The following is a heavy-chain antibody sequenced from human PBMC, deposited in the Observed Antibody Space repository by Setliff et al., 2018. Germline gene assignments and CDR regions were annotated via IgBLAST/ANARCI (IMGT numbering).Heavy chain of an antibody. CDR2: IYSSGNI. V-gene: IGHV4-4*09. CDR1: GASISSYY. J-gene: IGHJ5*02. Sequence: SETLSLTCTVSGASISSYYWSWIRQPPGEGLEWIGYIYSSGNIKYNPSLKSRVTILLDTSKNQFSLKLSSVTAADTAVYYCARDGPHCVTSSCPGAWFDPWGQGILVTVSS. D-gene: IGHD2-2*01. CDR3: ARDGPHCVTSSCPGAWFDP.